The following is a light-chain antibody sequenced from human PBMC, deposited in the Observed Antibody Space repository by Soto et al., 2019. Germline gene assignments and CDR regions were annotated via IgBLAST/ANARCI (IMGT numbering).Light chain of an antibody. CDR2: EVS. Sequence: QSVLSQPASVSGSPGQSITISCTATSSDVGGFNYVSWVQQHPGKAPKLMIYEVSNRPSGVSNRFSGSKSGNTASLTISGLQAEDEADYYCSSYTNISTYVFGTGTKVTVL. V-gene: IGLV2-14*01. CDR3: SSYTNISTYV. CDR1: SSDVGGFNY. J-gene: IGLJ1*01.